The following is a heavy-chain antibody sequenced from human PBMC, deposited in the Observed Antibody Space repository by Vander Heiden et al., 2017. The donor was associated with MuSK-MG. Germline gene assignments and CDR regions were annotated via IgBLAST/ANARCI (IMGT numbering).Heavy chain of an antibody. Sequence: EVQLVESGGGLVQPGGSLRLSCAASGFTFSSYEMNWVRQAPGKGLEWVSYISSSGSTIYYADAVKGRFTISRDNAKNSLYLQMNRMRAEDTAVYYCARVGRYGGDAFDIWCQGPMVTVSS. V-gene: IGHV3-48*03. CDR2: ISSSGSTI. CDR1: GFTFSSYE. D-gene: IGHD3-10*01. CDR3: ARVGRYGGDAFDI. J-gene: IGHJ3*02.